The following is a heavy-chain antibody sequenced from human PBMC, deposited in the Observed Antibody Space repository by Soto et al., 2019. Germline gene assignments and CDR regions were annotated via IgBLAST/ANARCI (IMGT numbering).Heavy chain of an antibody. V-gene: IGHV1-8*01. Sequence: QVQLVQSGAEVKKPGASVKVSCKASGYTFTSYDINWVRQAAGQGLEWMGWMNPNSGNTGYAQKFQGRVTMTRNTSISTAYMELSSLRSEDTAVYYGARYRSGSYYYYMDVWGKGTTVTVSS. J-gene: IGHJ6*03. CDR2: MNPNSGNT. CDR3: ARYRSGSYYYYMDV. D-gene: IGHD3-10*01. CDR1: GYTFTSYD.